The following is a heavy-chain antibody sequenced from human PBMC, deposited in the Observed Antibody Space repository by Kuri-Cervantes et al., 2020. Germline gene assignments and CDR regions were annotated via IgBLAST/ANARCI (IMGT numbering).Heavy chain of an antibody. CDR2: ISSSSSYI. Sequence: GESLKISCAASGFTFSSYNMNWVRQAPGKGLEWVSSISSSSSYIYYADSVKGRFTISRDNAKNSLYLQMNSLRAEDTAVYYCARDRGGGMDVWGQGTTVTVSS. CDR1: GFTFSSYN. J-gene: IGHJ6*02. V-gene: IGHV3-21*01. CDR3: ARDRGGGMDV. D-gene: IGHD3-10*01.